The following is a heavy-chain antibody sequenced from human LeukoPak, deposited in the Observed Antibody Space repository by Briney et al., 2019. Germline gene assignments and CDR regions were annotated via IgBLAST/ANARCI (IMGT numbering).Heavy chain of an antibody. CDR2: ISGYNGNT. V-gene: IGHV1-18*01. CDR1: GGTFSSYA. J-gene: IGHJ4*02. D-gene: IGHD3-22*01. Sequence: ASVKVSCKASGGTFSSYAISWVRQAPGQGLEWMGGISGYNGNTNYAQKLQGRVTMTTDTSTTTAYMELRSLVSDDTAVYYCARGSTVRYYYDSSGYYRGAVDYWGQGTLVTVSS. CDR3: ARGSTVRYYYDSSGYYRGAVDY.